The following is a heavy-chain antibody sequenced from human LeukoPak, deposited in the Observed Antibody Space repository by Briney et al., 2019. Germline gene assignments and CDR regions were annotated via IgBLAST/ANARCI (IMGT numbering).Heavy chain of an antibody. Sequence: GGSLRLSCAASGFTFSSYGMHWVRQAPGKGLEWVAVISYDGSNKYYADSVKGRFTISRDNSKNTLYLQMNSLRAEDTAVYYCAKDKSSGIAAAGSFDYWGQGTLVIVPS. CDR1: GFTFSSYG. V-gene: IGHV3-30*18. CDR3: AKDKSSGIAAAGSFDY. D-gene: IGHD6-13*01. J-gene: IGHJ4*02. CDR2: ISYDGSNK.